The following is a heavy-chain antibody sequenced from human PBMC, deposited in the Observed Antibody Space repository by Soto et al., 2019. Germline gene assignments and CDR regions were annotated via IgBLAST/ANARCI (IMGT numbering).Heavy chain of an antibody. V-gene: IGHV3-23*01. J-gene: IGHJ4*02. D-gene: IGHD3-16*01. CDR3: AKDRLAGGFDY. Sequence: PGGSLSLSCTASGFTFRNYSMSWVRQAPGKGLEWVSLVSATAGTTYYTDSVKGRFTISRDNSRNTVYLQMNSLRADDTAVYYCAKDRLAGGFDYWGQGTLVTVSS. CDR1: GFTFRNYS. CDR2: VSATAGTT.